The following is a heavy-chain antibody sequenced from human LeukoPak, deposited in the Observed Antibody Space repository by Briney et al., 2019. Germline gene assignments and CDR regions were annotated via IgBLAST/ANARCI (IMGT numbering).Heavy chain of an antibody. V-gene: IGHV3-23*01. CDR2: ISGSGGST. CDR3: AKDPDSMIVVTFQH. Sequence: GGSLRLSCAASGFTFSSYAMSWVRQAPGKGLEWVSTISGSGGSTYYADSVKGRFTISRDNSKNTLYLQMNSLRAEDTAVYYCAKDPDSMIVVTFQHWGQGTLVTVSS. J-gene: IGHJ1*01. CDR1: GFTFSSYA. D-gene: IGHD3-22*01.